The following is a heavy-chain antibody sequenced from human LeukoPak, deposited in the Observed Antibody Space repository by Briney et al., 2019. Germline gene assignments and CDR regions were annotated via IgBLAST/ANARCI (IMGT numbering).Heavy chain of an antibody. D-gene: IGHD3-16*01. J-gene: IGHJ3*02. CDR1: GFTFSSHW. CDR2: IKQDGSDE. CDR3: ARDARGHHAFDI. Sequence: GGSLRLSCAASGFTFSSHWMSWLRQAPGKGLEWVANIKQDGSDEFYVDSVKGRFTIFRDNAKNSLYLQMNSLRAEDTAVYYYARDARGHHAFDIGGQGTMVTVSS. V-gene: IGHV3-7*01.